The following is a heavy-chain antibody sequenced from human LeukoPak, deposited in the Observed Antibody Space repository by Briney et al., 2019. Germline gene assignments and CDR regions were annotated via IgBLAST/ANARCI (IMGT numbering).Heavy chain of an antibody. Sequence: GGSLRLSCAASGFTFSSYGMHWVRQAPGKGLEWVAVISYDGSNKYYADSVKGRFTISRDSAKNSLNLQMNSLRVEDTAVYYCARHGRSSTYSQLDYWGQGTLVTVSS. CDR1: GFTFSSYG. J-gene: IGHJ4*02. D-gene: IGHD2-2*01. CDR2: ISYDGSNK. V-gene: IGHV3-30*03. CDR3: ARHGRSSTYSQLDY.